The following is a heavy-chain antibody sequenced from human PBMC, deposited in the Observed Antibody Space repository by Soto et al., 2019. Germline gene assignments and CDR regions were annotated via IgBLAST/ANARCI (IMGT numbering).Heavy chain of an antibody. J-gene: IGHJ4*02. CDR3: ARAQSDLVATLNY. D-gene: IGHD5-12*01. CDR1: GYTFTGYY. V-gene: IGHV1-2*04. Sequence: QVQLVQSGAEVKKPGASVKVSCKASGYTFTGYYMHWVRQAPGQGLEWMGWINPNSGGTNYAQKFQGWVNMTRDTSISTAYMELSRLRADDTAVYYCARAQSDLVATLNYWGQGTLVTVSS. CDR2: INPNSGGT.